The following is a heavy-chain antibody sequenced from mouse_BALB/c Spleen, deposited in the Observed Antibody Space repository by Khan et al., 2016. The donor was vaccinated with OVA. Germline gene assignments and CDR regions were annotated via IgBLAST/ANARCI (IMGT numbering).Heavy chain of an antibody. CDR2: IDPENGET. CDR1: DFNIKDYY. J-gene: IGHJ3*01. Sequence: VQLQQSGAELVRPGALVKLSCKASDFNIKDYYMHWVKQRPEQGLEWIGWIDPENGETVYDPKFQGKAIMTADTSSNTAYLQLSSLTSGDTAVYYCARSGYSAWLAYWGQGTLVTVSA. CDR3: ARSGYSAWLAY. V-gene: IGHV14-1*02.